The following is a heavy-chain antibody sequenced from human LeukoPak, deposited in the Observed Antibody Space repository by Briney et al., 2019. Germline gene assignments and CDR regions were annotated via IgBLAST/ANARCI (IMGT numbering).Heavy chain of an antibody. Sequence: SETLSLTCTVSGGSISSSSYYWGWIRQPPGKGLEWIGSIYYSGSTYYNPSLKSRVTISVDTSKNQFSLKLSSVTAADTAVYYCARVWGCSSTSCYPWFDPWGQGTLDTVSS. V-gene: IGHV4-39*07. CDR2: IYYSGST. J-gene: IGHJ5*02. D-gene: IGHD2-2*01. CDR3: ARVWGCSSTSCYPWFDP. CDR1: GGSISSSSYY.